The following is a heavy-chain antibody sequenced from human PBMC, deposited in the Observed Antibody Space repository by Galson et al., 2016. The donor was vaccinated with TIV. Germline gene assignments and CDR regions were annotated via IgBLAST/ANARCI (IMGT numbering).Heavy chain of an antibody. D-gene: IGHD3-3*01. Sequence: TLSLTCTVSGASVSGGSYFWTWIRQPAGKGLEWIGRIYTSGNTNYNPSLKSRVTISVDTSNNQFSLRLTSVTAADTAVYYCARGTWSTDSWSGYAFYALDVWGQGTPVTVSS. V-gene: IGHV4-61*02. CDR1: GASVSGGSYF. J-gene: IGHJ6*02. CDR3: ARGTWSTDSWSGYAFYALDV. CDR2: IYTSGNT.